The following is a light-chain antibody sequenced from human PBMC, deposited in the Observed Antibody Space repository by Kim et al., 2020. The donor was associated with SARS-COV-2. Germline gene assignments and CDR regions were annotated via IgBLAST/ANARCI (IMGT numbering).Light chain of an antibody. CDR1: SGDGGAFDC. Sequence: QSVTISCTGTSGDGGAFDCVSWYQQHPGKAPKLLIYDVTNRPSGVSNRFSGSKSGNTASLTISRLQAEDEADYYCNSYTSTTTLVVFGGGTQLTVL. V-gene: IGLV2-14*03. CDR2: DVT. CDR3: NSYTSTTTLVV. J-gene: IGLJ2*01.